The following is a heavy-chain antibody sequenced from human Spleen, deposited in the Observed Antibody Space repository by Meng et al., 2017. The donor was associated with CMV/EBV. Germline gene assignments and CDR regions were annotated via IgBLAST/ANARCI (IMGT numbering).Heavy chain of an antibody. V-gene: IGHV3/OR16-10*01. CDR2: IGTLHDT. CDR1: GFPFSGSA. J-gene: IGHJ6*02. Sequence: GESLKISCAASGFPFSGSAMHWVRQLPGKGLEWLSAIGTLHDTFYPDSVKGRFTISRDNAKSSLFLQMNSLRAEDTAVYYCARDPDGMDVWGQGTTVTVSS. CDR3: ARDPDGMDV.